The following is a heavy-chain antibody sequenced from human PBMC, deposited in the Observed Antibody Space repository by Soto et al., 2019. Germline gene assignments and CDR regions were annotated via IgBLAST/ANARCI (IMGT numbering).Heavy chain of an antibody. CDR1: GFTFSSYG. D-gene: IGHD3-10*01. CDR2: IWYDGSNI. CDR3: ARIGYYGSGSYYYYYYGRDV. Sequence: QVQLVESGGGVVQPGRSLRLSCAASGFTFSSYGMQWVRQAPGKGLEWVAVIWYDGSNIYYADSVMGRFTISRNNSKNTLYLQMIILRAEDTAVYYCARIGYYGSGSYYYYYYGRDVWGQGTTVTVSS. J-gene: IGHJ6*02. V-gene: IGHV3-33*01.